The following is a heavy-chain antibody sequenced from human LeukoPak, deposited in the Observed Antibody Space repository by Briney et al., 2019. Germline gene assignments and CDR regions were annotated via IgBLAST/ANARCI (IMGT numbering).Heavy chain of an antibody. CDR2: ISSGSSYI. J-gene: IGHJ4*02. D-gene: IGHD4-17*01. V-gene: IGHV3-21*01. CDR1: GFTFSTYS. Sequence: RSGGSLKPSCAASGFTFSTYSMNWVRQAPGKGLEWVSSISSGSSYIYYADSVKGRFTISRDNAKNSLYLQMNSLRAEDTAVYYCARVMTTVTKAFDYWGQGTLVTVSS. CDR3: ARVMTTVTKAFDY.